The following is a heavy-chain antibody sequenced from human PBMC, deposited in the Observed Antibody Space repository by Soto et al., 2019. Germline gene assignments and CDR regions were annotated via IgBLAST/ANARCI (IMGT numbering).Heavy chain of an antibody. CDR3: AREETVMVSLN. V-gene: IGHV1-18*01. Sequence: GSVKVSCKASGYTYTSYGISWVRQAPGQGLEWMGWISAYNGNTNYAQKLQGRVTMNTDTSKSTAYMELRSLRSDDTAVDYCAREETVMVSLNWAQGKRATVS. CDR1: GYTYTSYG. D-gene: IGHD3-10*01. CDR2: ISAYNGNT. J-gene: IGHJ4*02.